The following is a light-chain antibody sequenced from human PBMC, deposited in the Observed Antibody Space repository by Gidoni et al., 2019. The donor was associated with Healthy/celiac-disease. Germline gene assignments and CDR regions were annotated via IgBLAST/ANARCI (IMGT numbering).Light chain of an antibody. V-gene: IGKV3-11*01. J-gene: IGKJ2*04. CDR2: DAS. Sequence: EIVLTQSPATLSLSPGERATLSCRASQSVSRYLAWYQQNPGQAPRLLIYDASNRATGIPARFSGSGSGTDFTLTISSLEPEDFAVYYCQQRSNWPSSFGQGTKLEIK. CDR3: QQRSNWPSS. CDR1: QSVSRY.